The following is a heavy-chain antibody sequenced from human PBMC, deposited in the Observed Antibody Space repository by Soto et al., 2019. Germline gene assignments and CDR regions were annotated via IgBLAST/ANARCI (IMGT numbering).Heavy chain of an antibody. CDR1: GFNFSNYG. CDR3: ARDIGFYYFDY. CDR2: IWYDGSNK. D-gene: IGHD3-10*01. J-gene: IGHJ4*02. Sequence: GGSLRLSCAASGFNFSNYGMHWVRQAPGKGLEWVAVIWYDGSNKYYADSMKGRFTISRDNSKNTLFLQMNSLRAEDTAIYYCARDIGFYYFDYWGQGTLVTVSS. V-gene: IGHV3-33*01.